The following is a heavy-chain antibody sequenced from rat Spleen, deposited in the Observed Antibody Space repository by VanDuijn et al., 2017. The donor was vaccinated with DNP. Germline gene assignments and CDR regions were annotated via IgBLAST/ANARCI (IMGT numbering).Heavy chain of an antibody. CDR2: ISYSGST. V-gene: IGHV3-1*01. D-gene: IGHD4-2*01. CDR1: GYSITSNY. CDR3: ASGGAGIWFAY. J-gene: IGHJ3*01. Sequence: EVQLQESGSGLVKPSQSLSLTCSVTGYSITSNYWAWIRKFPGNKMEWMGYISYSGSTSYNPSLKSRISIIRDTSKNQFFLQLNSVTTEDTATYYCASGGAGIWFAYWGQGTLVTVSS.